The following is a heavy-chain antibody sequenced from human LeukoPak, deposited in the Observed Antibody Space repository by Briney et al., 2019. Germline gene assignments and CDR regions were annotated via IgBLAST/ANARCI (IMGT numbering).Heavy chain of an antibody. V-gene: IGHV4-39*01. J-gene: IGHJ1*01. CDR3: ARRRYYDSTGYPD. CDR2: IYYTGRT. Sequence: SETLSLTCTVSGGYISSSSYYWGWIRQPPGKGLEWIGDIYYTGRTYYNSSLKSRLTVSIDTSKNQFSLNLASLTAADTAVYYCARRRYYDSTGYPDWGQGTLITVSS. D-gene: IGHD3-22*01. CDR1: GGYISSSSYY.